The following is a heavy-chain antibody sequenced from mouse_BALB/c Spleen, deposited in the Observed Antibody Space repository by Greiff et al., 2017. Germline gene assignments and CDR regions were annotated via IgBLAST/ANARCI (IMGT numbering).Heavy chain of an antibody. J-gene: IGHJ3*01. D-gene: IGHD2-14*01. CDR3: ARDGPDYRFPWFAY. CDR1: GYTFTSYV. CDR2: INPYNDGT. V-gene: IGHV1-14*01. Sequence: EVQLQESGPELVKPGASVKMSCKASGYTFTSYVMHWVKQKPGQGLEWIGYINPYNDGTKYNEKFKGKATLTSDKSSSTDYMELSSLTSEDSAVYYCARDGPDYRFPWFAYWGQGTLVTVSA.